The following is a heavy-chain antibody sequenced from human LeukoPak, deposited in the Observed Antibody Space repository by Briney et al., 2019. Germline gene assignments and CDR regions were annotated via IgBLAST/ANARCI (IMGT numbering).Heavy chain of an antibody. CDR1: GFTISNYA. J-gene: IGHJ4*02. CDR3: AKKGGYDEWYYFDY. V-gene: IGHV3-23*01. D-gene: IGHD3-22*01. Sequence: GGSLRLSCAASGFTISNYAMSWVRQAPGKGLEWVSGISGGGGSTHYADSVRGRFIISRDNSKNKLYLQMSSLRAEDTAVYYCAKKGGYDEWYYFDYWGQGTLVTVSS. CDR2: ISGGGGST.